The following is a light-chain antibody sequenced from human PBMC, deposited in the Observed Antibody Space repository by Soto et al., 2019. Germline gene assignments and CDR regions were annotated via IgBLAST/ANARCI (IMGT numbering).Light chain of an antibody. CDR3: SSYTSSLYV. V-gene: IGLV2-14*01. CDR1: SSDVGGYNY. J-gene: IGLJ1*01. CDR2: EVS. Sequence: QSVLTQPASVSGSPGQSITISCTGTSSDVGGYNYVSWYQQHPGKAPKLMIYEVSNRPSGVSNRFSGSKSGNTASLTIYGLQAEDEADYYCSSYTSSLYVFGTGTKVTVL.